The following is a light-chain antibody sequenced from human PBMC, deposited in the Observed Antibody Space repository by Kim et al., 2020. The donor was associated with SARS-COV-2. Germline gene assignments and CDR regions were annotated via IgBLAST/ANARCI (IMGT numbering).Light chain of an antibody. CDR2: GAS. CDR1: QSVGSSY. CDR3: QQYHSSPNT. J-gene: IGKJ2*01. V-gene: IGKV3-20*01. Sequence: EIVLTQSPGTLSLSPGERATLSCRASQSVGSSYLAWYQQKPGQAPRLLIYGASSRATGIPDRFSGSGSGTDFTLTISSLEPEDFVVYYCQQYHSSPNTFGQGTKLEI.